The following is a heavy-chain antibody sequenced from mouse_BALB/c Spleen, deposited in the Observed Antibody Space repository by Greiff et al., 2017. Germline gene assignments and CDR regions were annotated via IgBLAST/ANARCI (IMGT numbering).Heavy chain of an antibody. V-gene: IGHV1-69*01. CDR3: ARADYGSSYNYAMDY. D-gene: IGHD1-1*01. CDR1: GYTFTDYW. Sequence: QVQLQQPGAELVMPGASVKMSCKASGYTFTDYWMHWVKQRPGQGLEWIGAIDTSDSYTSYNQKFKGKATLTVDESSSTAYMQLSSLTSEDSAVYYCARADYGSSYNYAMDYWGQGTSVTVSS. CDR2: IDTSDSYT. J-gene: IGHJ4*01.